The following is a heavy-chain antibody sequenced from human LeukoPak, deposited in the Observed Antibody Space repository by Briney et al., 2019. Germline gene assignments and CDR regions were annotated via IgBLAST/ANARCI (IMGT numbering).Heavy chain of an antibody. CDR1: GXTFSSYV. CDR2: IGGSDGNT. J-gene: IGHJ4*02. CDR3: ARVDYYDGSGYSPDSSYYFDY. Sequence: PGGSLRLSCAASGXTFSSYVMSWVRQAPGMGQEWVSAIGGSDGNTYYADSVKGRFTISRDNSKNTLYLQMNSLRAEDTAVYYCARVDYYDGSGYSPDSSYYFDYWGQGTLVTVSS. D-gene: IGHD3-22*01. V-gene: IGHV3-23*01.